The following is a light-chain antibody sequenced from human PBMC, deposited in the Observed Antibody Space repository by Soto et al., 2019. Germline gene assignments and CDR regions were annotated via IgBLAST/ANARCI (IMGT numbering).Light chain of an antibody. CDR2: ATS. J-gene: IGKJ4*01. CDR3: QQASISQLT. Sequence: DFQMTQSPSSVSASVGDRVTITCLASQAIRAWLAWYQQKPGKAPNLLIYATSSLQTGVPSRFSGGGSGTEFTLTISNLQPEDFATYYCQQASISQLTFGGGTKVEIK. V-gene: IGKV1-12*01. CDR1: QAIRAW.